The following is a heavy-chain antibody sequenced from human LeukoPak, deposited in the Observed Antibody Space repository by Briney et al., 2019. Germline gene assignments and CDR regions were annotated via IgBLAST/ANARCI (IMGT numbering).Heavy chain of an antibody. Sequence: QSGGSLRLSCAVSGFTVSANYMSWVRQAPGKGLEYVSAITTNGGSTYYANSVKGRFTISRDNSKNTLYLQMGSLRAEDMAVYYCATVPLRCSSTSCWGSDMDVWGKGTTVTVSS. D-gene: IGHD2-2*01. J-gene: IGHJ6*03. CDR2: ITTNGGST. CDR3: ATVPLRCSSTSCWGSDMDV. CDR1: GFTVSANY. V-gene: IGHV3-64*01.